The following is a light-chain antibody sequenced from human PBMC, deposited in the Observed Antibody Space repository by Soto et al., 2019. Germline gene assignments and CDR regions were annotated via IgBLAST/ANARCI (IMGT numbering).Light chain of an antibody. Sequence: EIVLTQSPATLSLSPGERATLSCRASQSFNSYLAWYQQKPGQAPRLLIYDASKRATGIPARFSGRGSGTDFTLTISSLEPEDFAVYYCQQRSNWPPVITFGQGTRQEIK. V-gene: IGKV3-11*01. J-gene: IGKJ5*01. CDR2: DAS. CDR1: QSFNSY. CDR3: QQRSNWPPVIT.